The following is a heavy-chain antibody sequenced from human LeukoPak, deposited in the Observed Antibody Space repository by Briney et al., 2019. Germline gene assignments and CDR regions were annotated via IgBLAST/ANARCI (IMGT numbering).Heavy chain of an antibody. J-gene: IGHJ6*04. CDR3: ARPQGWYGDYNQYGMDV. V-gene: IGHV3-7*03. D-gene: IGHD6-19*01. Sequence: GGSLRLSCAASGFTFSSYWMSWVRQAPGEGLEWVANIKQDGREKYYVDAEKGRFTTSRENPKNSLYLQMNSLRAEDTAVYYCARPQGWYGDYNQYGMDVWGKGTTVTVSS. CDR2: IKQDGREK. CDR1: GFTFSSYW.